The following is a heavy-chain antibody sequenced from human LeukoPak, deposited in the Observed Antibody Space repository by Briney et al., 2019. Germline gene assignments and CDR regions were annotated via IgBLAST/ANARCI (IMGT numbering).Heavy chain of an antibody. V-gene: IGHV3-53*01. D-gene: IGHD5-12*01. J-gene: IGHJ4*02. Sequence: GGSLRLSCAASGLTVSSNYMSWVRQAPGKGLEWVSVIYSGGSTYYADSVKGRFTISRDNSKNTLYLQMNSLRADDTAVYYCAKDRLVGRGYSGYDYFDYWGQGTLVTVSS. CDR3: AKDRLVGRGYSGYDYFDY. CDR2: IYSGGST. CDR1: GLTVSSNY.